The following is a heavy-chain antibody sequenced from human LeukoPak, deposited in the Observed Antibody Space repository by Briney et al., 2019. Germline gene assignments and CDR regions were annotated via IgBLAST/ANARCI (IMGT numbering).Heavy chain of an antibody. CDR2: INHSGST. V-gene: IGHV4-34*01. CDR3: AREVGNCGGDCYRPRDDAFDI. Sequence: SETLSLTCAVYGGSFSGYYWSWIRQPPGKGLEWIGEINHSGSTNYNPSLKSRVTISVDTSKNQFSLKLSSVTAADTAVYYCAREVGNCGGDCYRPRDDAFDIWGQGTMVTVSS. D-gene: IGHD2-21*02. CDR1: GGSFSGYY. J-gene: IGHJ3*02.